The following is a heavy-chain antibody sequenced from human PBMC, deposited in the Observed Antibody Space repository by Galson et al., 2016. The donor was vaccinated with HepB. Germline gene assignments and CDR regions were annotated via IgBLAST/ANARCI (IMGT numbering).Heavy chain of an antibody. J-gene: IGHJ6*02. CDR2: IYYSGRT. CDR3: ERDDSGGWYGVLYGMDV. D-gene: IGHD6-19*01. V-gene: IGHV4-59*01. CDR1: GISLSGYY. Sequence: ETLSPTCTVSGISLSGYYLSWIRQPPGKGLEWIGYIYYSGRTNYNHSLKSRFTISVDTSKNPFSLKLSSVTAADAAVYYCERDDSGGWYGVLYGMDVWGQGATVTVSS.